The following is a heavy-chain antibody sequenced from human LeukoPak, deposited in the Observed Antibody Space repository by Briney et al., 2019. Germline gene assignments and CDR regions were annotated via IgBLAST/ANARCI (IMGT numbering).Heavy chain of an antibody. CDR1: GESFSGVY. Sequence: SETLSLTCAVYGESFSGVYWTWIRQSPGKGLEWIANIYYSGSTYYNPSLKSRVTISVDTSKNQFSLRLNSVTAADTSIYYCARIPTNAVPSAHNGFDIWGQGTMLTVSS. D-gene: IGHD6-19*01. J-gene: IGHJ3*02. CDR3: ARIPTNAVPSAHNGFDI. CDR2: IYYSGST. V-gene: IGHV4-34*01.